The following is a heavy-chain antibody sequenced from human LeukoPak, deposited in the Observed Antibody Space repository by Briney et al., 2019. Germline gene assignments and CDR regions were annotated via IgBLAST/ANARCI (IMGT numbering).Heavy chain of an antibody. V-gene: IGHV3-73*01. CDR3: LVVVAATPY. D-gene: IGHD2-15*01. Sequence: GGSLRLSCAASGFTFSGSAMHWVRQASGKGLEWVGRIRSKVNSYATAYAASVKGRFTISRDDSKNTAYLQMNSLKTEDTAVYYSLVVVAATPYWGQGTLVTVSS. CDR1: GFTFSGSA. CDR2: IRSKVNSYAT. J-gene: IGHJ4*02.